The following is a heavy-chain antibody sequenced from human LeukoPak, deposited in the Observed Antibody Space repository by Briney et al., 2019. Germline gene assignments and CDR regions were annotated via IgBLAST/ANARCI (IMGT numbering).Heavy chain of an antibody. J-gene: IGHJ4*02. CDR2: IYPGDSET. Sequence: GESLKISCEAFGYTFSTYWVGWVRQVPGKGLEWMGLIYPGDSETKYSPSFEGQITISTDKTINTAYLQWSSLKASDTAMYYCARLQGRLVATGTPRLLDYWGQGTLVTVSS. D-gene: IGHD1/OR15-1a*01. V-gene: IGHV5-51*01. CDR1: GYTFSTYW. CDR3: ARLQGRLVATGTPRLLDY.